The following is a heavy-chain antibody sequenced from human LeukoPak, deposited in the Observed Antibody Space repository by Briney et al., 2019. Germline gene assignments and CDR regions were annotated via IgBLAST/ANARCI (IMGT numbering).Heavy chain of an antibody. J-gene: IGHJ4*02. CDR3: ARDGYSSSWYGGFYYFDY. V-gene: IGHV3-30*02. CDR2: IRYDGSNK. D-gene: IGHD6-13*01. CDR1: GFTFSSYG. Sequence: GGSLRLSCAASGFTFSSYGMHWVRQAPGKGLEWVAFIRYDGSNKYYADSVKGRFTISRDNSENTLYLQMNSLRAEDTAVYYCARDGYSSSWYGGFYYFDYWGQGTLVTVSS.